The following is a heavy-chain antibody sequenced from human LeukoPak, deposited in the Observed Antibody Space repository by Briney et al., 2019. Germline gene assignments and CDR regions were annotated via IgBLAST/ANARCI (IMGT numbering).Heavy chain of an antibody. CDR3: ARTLTGYYHWFDP. CDR2: IHYSGST. D-gene: IGHD3-9*01. Sequence: PSETLSLTCTVSGGSISGYYWSWVRQPPGRGLEWIGYIHYSGSTNYNPSLKSRVTISVDTSKNQFSLKLSSVTAADTAVYYCARTLTGYYHWFDPWGQGTLVTVSS. V-gene: IGHV4-59*12. CDR1: GGSISGYY. J-gene: IGHJ5*02.